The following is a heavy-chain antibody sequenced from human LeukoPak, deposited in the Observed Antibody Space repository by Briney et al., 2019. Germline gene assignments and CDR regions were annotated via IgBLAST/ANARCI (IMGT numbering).Heavy chain of an antibody. D-gene: IGHD5-18*01. Sequence: SETLSLTCIVSGGSISSYHWSWIRQPAGKGLEWIGRIYTSGSTNYNPSLKSRVTVSVDTSKNQFSLKLSSVTAADTAVYYCARGGYSYGAPGDDYYYYMDVWGKGTTVTISS. CDR2: IYTSGST. V-gene: IGHV4-4*07. CDR1: GGSISSYH. CDR3: ARGGYSYGAPGDDYYYYMDV. J-gene: IGHJ6*03.